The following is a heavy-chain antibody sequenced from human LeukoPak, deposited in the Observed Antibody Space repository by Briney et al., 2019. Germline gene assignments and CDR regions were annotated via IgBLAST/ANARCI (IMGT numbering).Heavy chain of an antibody. D-gene: IGHD1-26*01. V-gene: IGHV3-43*02. CDR1: GFTFDDYV. Sequence: GGSLRLSCAASGFTFDDYVMHWVRQAPGKGLEWVSLISGGGGSTYYADAVKGRFTISRDNSKNSLYLQMNSLRTEDTALYYCAKVYPGDSFDYWGQGTLVTVSS. J-gene: IGHJ4*02. CDR2: ISGGGGST. CDR3: AKVYPGDSFDY.